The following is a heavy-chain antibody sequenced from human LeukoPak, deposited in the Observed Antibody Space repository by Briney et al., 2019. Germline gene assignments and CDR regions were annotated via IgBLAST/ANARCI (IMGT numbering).Heavy chain of an antibody. V-gene: IGHV4-59*01. D-gene: IGHD1-26*01. Sequence: PSEALSLTCTVSGGSISSYYGSWIRQSPGKGLEWIGYIYYSGSTNYNPSLKSRVTISVATSKNQFSLRLSSVTAADTAVYYCAKDRSGSYSRYYYYGMDVWGQGTTVTVSS. CDR2: IYYSGST. J-gene: IGHJ6*02. CDR1: GGSISSYY. CDR3: AKDRSGSYSRYYYYGMDV.